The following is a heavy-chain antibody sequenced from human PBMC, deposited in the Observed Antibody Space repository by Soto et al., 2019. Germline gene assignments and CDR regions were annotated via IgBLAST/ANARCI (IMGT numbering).Heavy chain of an antibody. D-gene: IGHD6-19*01. J-gene: IGHJ6*02. V-gene: IGHV6-1*01. CDR1: GESVSSNRAA. CDR2: TYYRSKWYN. Sequence: SQTLSLTCVISGESVSSNRAAWNWIRQSPSRGLEWLGRTYYRSKWYNDYAVSVKSRITINPDTSKNQFSLQLNSVTPEDTAVYYCARGSGWYPGGYYGMDVWGQGTTVTVSS. CDR3: ARGSGWYPGGYYGMDV.